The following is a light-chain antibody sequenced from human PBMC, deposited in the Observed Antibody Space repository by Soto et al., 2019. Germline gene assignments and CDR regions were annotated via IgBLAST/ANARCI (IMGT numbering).Light chain of an antibody. J-gene: IGKJ4*01. CDR2: DAS. Sequence: EILLTQSPSTLSLSPGERATLSCRASQSVSSYLAWYQQKPGQAPRLLIYDASNRATGIPARFSGSGAGTDFPLTISSLAPEDSAVYYCQQRSNWPPTFGGGTKVEIK. CDR1: QSVSSY. CDR3: QQRSNWPPT. V-gene: IGKV3-11*01.